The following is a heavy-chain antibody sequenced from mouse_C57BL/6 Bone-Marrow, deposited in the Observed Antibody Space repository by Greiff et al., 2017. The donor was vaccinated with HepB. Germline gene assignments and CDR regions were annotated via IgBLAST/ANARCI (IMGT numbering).Heavy chain of an antibody. CDR3: ARNHYYGSYYFDY. CDR2: ISSGSSTI. J-gene: IGHJ2*01. V-gene: IGHV5-17*01. CDR1: GFTFSDYG. D-gene: IGHD1-1*01. Sequence: EVKLVESGGGLVKPGGSLKLSCAASGFTFSDYGMHWVRQAPEKGLEWVAYISSGSSTIYYAETVKGGFTISRDNAKNTLFLQMTSLRSEDTAMYYCARNHYYGSYYFDYWGQGTTLTVSS.